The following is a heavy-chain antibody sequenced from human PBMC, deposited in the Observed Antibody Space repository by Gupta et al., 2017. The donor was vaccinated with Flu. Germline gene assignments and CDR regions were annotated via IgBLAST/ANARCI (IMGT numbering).Heavy chain of an antibody. V-gene: IGHV1-69*01. CDR1: GGTFSSYA. J-gene: IGHJ4*02. CDR2: IIPIFGTA. D-gene: IGHD6-19*01. CDR3: AREAKQWLVQGSRFDY. Sequence: QVQLVQSGAEVKKPGSSVKVSCKASGGTFSSYAIGWVRPAPGQGLEWMGGIIPIFGTANYAQKFQGRVTITADESTSTAYMELSSLRSEDTAVYYCAREAKQWLVQGSRFDYWGQGTLVTVSS.